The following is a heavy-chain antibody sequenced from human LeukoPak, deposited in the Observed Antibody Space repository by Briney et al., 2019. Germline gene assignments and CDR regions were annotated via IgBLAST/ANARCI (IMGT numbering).Heavy chain of an antibody. CDR3: AREESSSSGYYFDY. D-gene: IGHD6-6*01. CDR1: GFTFSSYW. CDR2: ISSSSSTI. V-gene: IGHV3-48*01. Sequence: GGSLRLSCAASGFTFSSYWMSWVRQAPGKGLEWVSYISSSSSTIYYADSVKGRFTVSRDNAKNSLYLQMNSLRAEDTAVYYCAREESSSSGYYFDYWGQGTLVTVSS. J-gene: IGHJ4*02.